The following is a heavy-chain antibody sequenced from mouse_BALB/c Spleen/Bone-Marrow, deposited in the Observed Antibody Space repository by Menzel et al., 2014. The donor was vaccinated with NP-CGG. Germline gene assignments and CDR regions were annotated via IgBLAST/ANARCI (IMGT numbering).Heavy chain of an antibody. Sequence: EVMLVESGGGLVQPGGSLRLSCATSGVTFTDYYMSWVRQPPGKALEWLGFIRNKANGYTTEYSASVKGRFTISRDNSQSILYLQMTTLRAEDSAPYYCAKDDAMDYWGQGTSVTVSS. J-gene: IGHJ4*01. CDR3: AKDDAMDY. CDR1: GVTFTDYY. CDR2: IRNKANGYTT. V-gene: IGHV7-3*02.